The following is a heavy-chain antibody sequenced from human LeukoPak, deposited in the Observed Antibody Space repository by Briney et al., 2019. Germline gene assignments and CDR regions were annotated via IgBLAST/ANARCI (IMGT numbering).Heavy chain of an antibody. D-gene: IGHD3-16*01. CDR2: INTDGSST. CDR1: GFTFSNYW. Sequence: GGSLRLSCAASGFTFSNYWMHWVRQAPGKGLAWVSRINTDGSSTNYADSVKGRFTISRDNAKNTVYLQMNSLRAEDTAVYYCANGAFRLYYIDVWGKGTTVTVSS. J-gene: IGHJ6*03. CDR3: ANGAFRLYYIDV. V-gene: IGHV3-74*01.